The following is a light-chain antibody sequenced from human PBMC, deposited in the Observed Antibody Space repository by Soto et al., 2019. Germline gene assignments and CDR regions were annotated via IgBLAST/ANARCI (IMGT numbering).Light chain of an antibody. CDR2: ASS. Sequence: EIVLTQSPGTLSLSPGERATLSCRASRSFASSYLAWYQQRPGQAPRLLIYASSNRATGIPDRFSGSGSGTDFTLTINRPEAEDSAVYYCQQYGASPPYTFGQGTKVDIK. CDR1: RSFASSY. V-gene: IGKV3-20*01. CDR3: QQYGASPPYT. J-gene: IGKJ2*01.